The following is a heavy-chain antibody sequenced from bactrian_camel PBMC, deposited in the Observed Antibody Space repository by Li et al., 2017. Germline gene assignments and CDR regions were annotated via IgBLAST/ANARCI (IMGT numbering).Heavy chain of an antibody. Sequence: QVQLVESGGGSVQAGGSLRLSCVVSGFTRVSGCTGWFRQAPGKEREEVAAIDVDGATKYADSVNGRFIVSQDNAKATLYLQMNSLKPDDTAMYYCAAERTPHCKAAFQGLGLILAFTIGGQGTQVTVS. CDR1: GFTRVSGC. CDR3: AAERTPHCKAAFQGLGLILAFTI. D-gene: IGHD4*01. V-gene: IGHV3S55*01. CDR2: IDVDGAT. J-gene: IGHJ4*01.